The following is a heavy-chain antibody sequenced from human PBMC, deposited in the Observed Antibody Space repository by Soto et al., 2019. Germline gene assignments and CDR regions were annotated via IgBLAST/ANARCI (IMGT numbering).Heavy chain of an antibody. D-gene: IGHD1-1*01. CDR2: ISAHNGNT. J-gene: IGHJ4*02. CDR1: GYAFTTYG. V-gene: IGHV1-18*01. CDR3: ARGRYGDY. Sequence: QVHLVQSGAEVKKPWASVKVSCKGSGYAFTTYGITWVRQAPGQGLEWMGWISAHNGNTNYAPKLQGRVTVTRDTSTSTAYMELRSLRADDTAVYYCARGRYGDYWGQGALVTVSS.